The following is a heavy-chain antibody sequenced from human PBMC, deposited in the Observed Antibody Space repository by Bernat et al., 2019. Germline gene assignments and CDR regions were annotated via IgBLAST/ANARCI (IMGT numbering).Heavy chain of an antibody. CDR2: IYYSGST. CDR1: GGSISTGSYY. CDR3: ARLGRRPDAFAI. V-gene: IGHV4-39*01. J-gene: IGHJ3*02. Sequence: QLQLQESGPGLVKPSETLSLTCTVSGGSISTGSYYWGWIRQPPGKGLEWIGSIYYSGSTYYNPSLKSRVTISVDTSKKQFSLNLNSVTAADTAVYYCARLGRRPDAFAIWGHATMFPVT.